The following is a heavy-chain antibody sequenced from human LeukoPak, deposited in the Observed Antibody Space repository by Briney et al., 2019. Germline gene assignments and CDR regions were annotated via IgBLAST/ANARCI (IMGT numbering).Heavy chain of an antibody. CDR1: GGSISSYY. J-gene: IGHJ6*02. CDR3: AAGTYEPTGYYYGMDV. CDR2: IYYSGST. Sequence: SETLSLTCTVSGGSISSYYWSWIGQPPGKGLEWIGYIYYSGSTNYNPSLKSRVTISVDTSKNQFSLKLSSVTAADTAVYYCAAGTYEPTGYYYGMDVWGQGTTVTVSS. D-gene: IGHD2-8*02. V-gene: IGHV4-59*01.